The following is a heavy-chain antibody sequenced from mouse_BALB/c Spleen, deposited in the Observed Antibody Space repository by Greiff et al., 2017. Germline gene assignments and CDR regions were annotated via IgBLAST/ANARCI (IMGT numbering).Heavy chain of an antibody. CDR3: ARRTLLRLYYFDY. CDR2: IYPGDGDT. J-gene: IGHJ2*01. Sequence: QVQLKQSGAELVRPGSSVKISCKASGYAFSSYWMNWVKQRPGQGLEWIGQIYPGDGDTNYNGKCKGKATLTADKSSSTAYMQLSSLTSEDSAVYFCARRTLLRLYYFDYWGQGTTLTVSA. D-gene: IGHD1-2*01. V-gene: IGHV1-80*01. CDR1: GYAFSSYW.